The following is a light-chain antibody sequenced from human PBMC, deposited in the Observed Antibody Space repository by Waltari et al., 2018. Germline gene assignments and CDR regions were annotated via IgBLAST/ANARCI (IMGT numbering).Light chain of an antibody. J-gene: IGKJ2*01. CDR2: RVS. Sequence: VQLTQSPSSLSASVGDRVTITCRASQTLNKFLNWYRQMPGKAPELLISRVSNLQSGVPSRFSGSGSGTDFSLTISSLQPEDFATYYCHQSYSNPQTFGQGTKLKI. V-gene: IGKV1-39*01. CDR3: HQSYSNPQT. CDR1: QTLNKF.